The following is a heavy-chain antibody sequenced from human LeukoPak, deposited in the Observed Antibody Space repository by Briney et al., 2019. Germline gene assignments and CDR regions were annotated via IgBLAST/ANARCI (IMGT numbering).Heavy chain of an antibody. Sequence: ASVKVSCKASGYTVTGYYMHWVRQAPGQGLEWMGWINPNSGGTNYAQKFQGRVTMTRDTSISTAYMELSRLRSDDTAVYYCARDLLYYYDSSGYYYNYWGQGTLVTVSS. J-gene: IGHJ4*02. CDR2: INPNSGGT. CDR1: GYTVTGYY. CDR3: ARDLLYYYDSSGYYYNY. D-gene: IGHD3-22*01. V-gene: IGHV1-2*02.